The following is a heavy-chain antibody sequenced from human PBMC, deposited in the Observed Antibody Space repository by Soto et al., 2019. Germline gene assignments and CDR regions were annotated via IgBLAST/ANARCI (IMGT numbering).Heavy chain of an antibody. V-gene: IGHV3-23*01. CDR3: AKLYSGYDYVDY. D-gene: IGHD5-12*01. CDR2: ISGSGGST. CDR1: GFTFSSYA. J-gene: IGHJ4*02. Sequence: GGSLRLSCAASGFTFSSYAMSWVRQAPGKGLEWASAISGSGGSTYYADSVKGRFTISRDNSKNTLYLQMNSLRAEDTAVYYCAKLYSGYDYVDYWGQGTLVTVSS.